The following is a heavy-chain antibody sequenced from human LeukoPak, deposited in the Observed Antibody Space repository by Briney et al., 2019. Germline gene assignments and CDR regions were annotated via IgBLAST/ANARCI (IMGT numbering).Heavy chain of an antibody. CDR3: ARAPKADTYDYSAY. CDR2: ISGYSANT. D-gene: IGHD3-16*01. J-gene: IGHJ4*02. V-gene: IGHV1-18*01. Sequence: ASVKVSCKASGYTFTSYGIIWVRQAPGQGLEWVGWISGYSANTNYAPRLQGRVTLTADTSTNTAYMELRSLRSDDTAVYYCARAPKADTYDYSAYWGQGTLVTVSS. CDR1: GYTFTSYG.